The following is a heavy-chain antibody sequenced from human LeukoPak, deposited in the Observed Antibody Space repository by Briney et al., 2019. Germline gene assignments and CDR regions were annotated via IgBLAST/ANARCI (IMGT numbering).Heavy chain of an antibody. CDR1: GGTFNNYA. CDR3: ARGGIVVVPTTIPKAFDY. D-gene: IGHD2-2*02. Sequence: AASVKVSCKASGGTFNNYAISWVREAPGQGLEWMGGIIPIFGTTNYAQKFQGRVTITADESTNTAYMELSSLRSEDTAVYYCARGGIVVVPTTIPKAFDYWGQGTLVTVSS. CDR2: IIPIFGTT. J-gene: IGHJ4*02. V-gene: IGHV1-69*13.